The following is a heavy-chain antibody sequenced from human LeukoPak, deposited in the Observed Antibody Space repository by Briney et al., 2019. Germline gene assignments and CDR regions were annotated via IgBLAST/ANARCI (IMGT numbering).Heavy chain of an antibody. Sequence: GASAKVSCKASGYTFTSYHIHWVRQAPGQGLEWMGIINPSDGSTSYAQKFQGRVTMTRDTSASTVYMELSSLRSEDTAVYYCARGGYYDLWSGFHQSYGFDIWGQGTMVTVSS. J-gene: IGHJ3*02. CDR3: ARGGYYDLWSGFHQSYGFDI. CDR2: INPSDGST. CDR1: GYTFTSYH. V-gene: IGHV1-46*01. D-gene: IGHD3-3*01.